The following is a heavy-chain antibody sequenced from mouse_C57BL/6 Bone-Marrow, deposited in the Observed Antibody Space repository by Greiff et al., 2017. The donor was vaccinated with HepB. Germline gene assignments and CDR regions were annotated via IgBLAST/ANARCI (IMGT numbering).Heavy chain of an antibody. CDR2: IHPNSGST. CDR3: ARKGSLPWFAY. CDR1: GYTFTSYW. Sequence: QVQLQQPGAELVKPGASVKLSCKASGYTFTSYWMHWVKQRPGQGLEWIGMIHPNSGSTNYNEKFKSKATLTVDTSSSTAYMQLSSLTSEDSAVYYCARKGSLPWFAYWGQGTLVTVSA. J-gene: IGHJ3*01. D-gene: IGHD6-1*01. V-gene: IGHV1-64*01.